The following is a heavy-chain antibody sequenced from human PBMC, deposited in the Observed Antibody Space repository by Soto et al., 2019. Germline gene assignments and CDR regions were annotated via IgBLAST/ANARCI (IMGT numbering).Heavy chain of an antibody. D-gene: IGHD6-19*01. CDR2: ISAYNGNT. J-gene: IGHJ4*02. Sequence: ASVKVSCKASGYTFTSDGISWVRQAPGQGLEWMGWISAYNGNTNYAQKLQGRVTMTTDTSTSTAYMELRSLRAEDTAVYYCVIGSYSSGWYSFDYWGQGTLVTVSS. CDR1: GYTFTSDG. V-gene: IGHV1-18*01. CDR3: VIGSYSSGWYSFDY.